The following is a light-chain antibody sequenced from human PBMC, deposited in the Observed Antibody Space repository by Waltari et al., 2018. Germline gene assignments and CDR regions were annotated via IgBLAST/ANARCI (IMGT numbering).Light chain of an antibody. CDR2: GHN. J-gene: IGLJ3*02. CDR3: QSYDSSVSAWV. CDR1: SSNIGAGYD. Sequence: QSVLTQPPSVSGAPGQSITISCTGSSSNIGAGYDVHWYQHLPGTAPKLIIYGHNNRPSGVPDRFSGSKSGTSASLAITGLQAEDEADYYCQSYDSSVSAWVFGGGTKLTVV. V-gene: IGLV1-40*01.